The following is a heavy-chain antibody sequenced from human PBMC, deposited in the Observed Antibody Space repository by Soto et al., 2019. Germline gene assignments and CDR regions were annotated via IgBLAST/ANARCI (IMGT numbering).Heavy chain of an antibody. CDR1: GFTFSSYA. J-gene: IGHJ6*02. Sequence: PGGSLRLSCAASGFTFSSYAMNWVRQAPGKGLEWVSSISGSGGSTYYADSVKGRFTISRDNFKDTLYLHMNSLRAEDTAVYYCAKDFVRVGATSVYYYYGMDFWGQGTTVTVSS. CDR3: AKDFVRVGATSVYYYYGMDF. D-gene: IGHD1-26*01. CDR2: ISGSGGST. V-gene: IGHV3-23*01.